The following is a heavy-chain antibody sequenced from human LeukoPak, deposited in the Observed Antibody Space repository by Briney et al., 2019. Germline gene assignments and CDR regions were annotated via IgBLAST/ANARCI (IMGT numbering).Heavy chain of an antibody. V-gene: IGHV7-4-1*02. J-gene: IGHJ4*02. Sequence: ASVKVSCKASGYTFIRYAMNWVRQAPGQGLEWMGWINTNTGNPTYAQGFTGRFVFSLDTSVSTAYLQISSLEAEDTAVYYCARTRDGSGRKIDYWGQGTLVTVSS. CDR3: ARTRDGSGRKIDY. CDR2: INTNTGNP. D-gene: IGHD3-10*01. CDR1: GYTFIRYA.